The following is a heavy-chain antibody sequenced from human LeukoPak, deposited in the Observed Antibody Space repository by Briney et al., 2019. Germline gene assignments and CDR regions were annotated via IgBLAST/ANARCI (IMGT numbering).Heavy chain of an antibody. Sequence: GGSLRLSCAASGFTFSSHGMHWVRQAPGKGLEWVSSISSSSSYIYYADSVKGRFTISRDNAKNSLYLQMNSLRAEDTAVYYCSRQFSSYFDYWGQGTLVTVSS. CDR2: ISSSSSYI. J-gene: IGHJ4*02. CDR3: SRQFSSYFDY. V-gene: IGHV3-21*01. CDR1: GFTFSSHG.